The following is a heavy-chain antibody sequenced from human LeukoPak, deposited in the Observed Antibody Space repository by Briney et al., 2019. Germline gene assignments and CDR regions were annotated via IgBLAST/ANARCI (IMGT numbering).Heavy chain of an antibody. J-gene: IGHJ4*02. D-gene: IGHD4-11*01. V-gene: IGHV3-33*06. Sequence: GGSLRLSCAASGFTFSSYGMHWVRQAPGKGLEWVAVIWYDGGNKYYADSVKGRFTISRDNSKNTLYLQMNSLRAEDTAVYYCAKDLGDYSNYGPDYWGQGTLVTVSS. CDR1: GFTFSSYG. CDR2: IWYDGGNK. CDR3: AKDLGDYSNYGPDY.